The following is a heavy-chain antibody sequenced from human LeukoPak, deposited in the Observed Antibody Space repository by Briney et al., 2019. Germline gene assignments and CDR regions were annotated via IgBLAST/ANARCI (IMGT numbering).Heavy chain of an antibody. V-gene: IGHV4-34*01. D-gene: IGHD6-6*01. Sequence: SETLSLTCAVYGGSFSGYYWSWIRQPPGKGLEWIGEINHSGSTNYNPSLKSRVTISVDTSKNQFSLKLSSVTAADTAVYYCARGPRSSFLNYWGQGTLVTVPS. CDR1: GGSFSGYY. CDR3: ARGPRSSFLNY. CDR2: INHSGST. J-gene: IGHJ4*02.